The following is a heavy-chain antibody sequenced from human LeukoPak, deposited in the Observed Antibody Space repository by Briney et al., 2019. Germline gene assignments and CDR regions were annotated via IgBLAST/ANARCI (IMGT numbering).Heavy chain of an antibody. J-gene: IGHJ3*02. D-gene: IGHD3-10*01. V-gene: IGHV4-34*01. CDR1: GGSFSGYY. CDR2: INHSGST. CDR3: ARASYYGGAFDI. Sequence: PSETLSLTCAVYGGSFSGYYWSWIRQPPGKGLEWIGEINHSGSTNYNPSLKSRVTISVDTSKNQFSLKLSSVTAADTAVYYCARASYYGGAFDIWGQGTMVTVSS.